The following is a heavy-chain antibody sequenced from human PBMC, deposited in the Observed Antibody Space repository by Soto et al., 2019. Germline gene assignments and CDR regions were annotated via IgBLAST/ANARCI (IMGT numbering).Heavy chain of an antibody. CDR1: GFTFSSYA. V-gene: IGHV3-23*01. CDR3: ASNTRYDPPDY. D-gene: IGHD3-16*01. Sequence: EVQLLESGGGLVQPGGSLRLSCAASGFTFSSYAMIWVRQAPGKGLAWVSGISVSGGSTYYADSVKGRFTISRDNSKNTLYLQMNSLRAADTAVYYCASNTRYDPPDYWGQGTLVTVSS. J-gene: IGHJ4*02. CDR2: ISVSGGST.